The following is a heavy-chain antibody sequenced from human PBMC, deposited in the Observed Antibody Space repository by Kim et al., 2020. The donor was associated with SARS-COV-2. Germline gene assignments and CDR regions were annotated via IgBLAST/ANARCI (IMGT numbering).Heavy chain of an antibody. J-gene: IGHJ6*03. D-gene: IGHD1-1*01. Sequence: YHPSLRSRITISLDTSRDHFSLQLSSVTAADTAVYYCASGRNNFYYDYIDVWGKGSTVTVSS. CDR3: ASGRNNFYYDYIDV. V-gene: IGHV4-4*08.